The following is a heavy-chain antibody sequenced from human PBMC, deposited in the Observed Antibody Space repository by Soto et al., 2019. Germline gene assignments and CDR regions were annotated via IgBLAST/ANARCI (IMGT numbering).Heavy chain of an antibody. CDR1: GGSISSYY. CDR2: IYYSGST. CDR3: ARRYGDYFDY. V-gene: IGHV4-59*08. Sequence: QVQLQESGPGLVKPSETLSLTCTVSGGSISSYYWCWIRQPPGKGLEWIGYIYYSGSTNYNPSLKSRVTIPVDTSKNQFSLMLSSVTAADAAVYYCARRYGDYFDYWGQGTLVTVSS. J-gene: IGHJ4*02. D-gene: IGHD4-17*01.